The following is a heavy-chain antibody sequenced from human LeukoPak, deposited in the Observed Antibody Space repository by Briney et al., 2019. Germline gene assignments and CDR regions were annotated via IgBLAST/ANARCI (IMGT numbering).Heavy chain of an antibody. CDR3: ARGGITIFGVVSYMDV. V-gene: IGHV3-23*01. D-gene: IGHD3-3*01. J-gene: IGHJ6*03. Sequence: GGSLRLSCAASGFTFSSFGMSWVRQAPGKGLEWVSVISGSTGGTYYADSVKGRFTISRDNSKNTLYLQMNSLRAEDTALYYCARGGITIFGVVSYMDVWGKGTTVTVSS. CDR1: GFTFSSFG. CDR2: ISGSTGGT.